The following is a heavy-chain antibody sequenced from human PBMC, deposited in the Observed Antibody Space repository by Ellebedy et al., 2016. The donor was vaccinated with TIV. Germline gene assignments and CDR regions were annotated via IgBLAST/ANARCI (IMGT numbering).Heavy chain of an antibody. V-gene: IGHV3-20*04. CDR1: GFTFDDYG. J-gene: IGHJ4*02. Sequence: GESLKISXAASGFTFDDYGMSWVRQAPGKGLEWVSGINWNGGSTGYADSVKGRFTISRDNAKNSLYLQMNSLRAEDTALYYCATSSGLTSPFDYWGQGTLVTVSS. CDR2: INWNGGST. CDR3: ATSSGLTSPFDY. D-gene: IGHD3-22*01.